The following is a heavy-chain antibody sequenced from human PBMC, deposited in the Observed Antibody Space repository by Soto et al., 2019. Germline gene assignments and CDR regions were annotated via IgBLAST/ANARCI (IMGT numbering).Heavy chain of an antibody. CDR3: AREAAGKAFDI. Sequence: GGSLRLSCAASGFTFSSYWMSWVRQAPGKGLEWVANIKQDGSEKYYVDSVKGRFTISRDNAKNSLYLQMDSLRAEDTAVYYCAREAAGKAFDIWGQGTMVTVSS. CDR2: IKQDGSEK. J-gene: IGHJ3*02. CDR1: GFTFSSYW. V-gene: IGHV3-7*01. D-gene: IGHD6-13*01.